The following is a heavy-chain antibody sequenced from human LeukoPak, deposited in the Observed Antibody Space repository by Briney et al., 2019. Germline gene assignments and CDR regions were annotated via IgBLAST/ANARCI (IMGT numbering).Heavy chain of an antibody. CDR3: TRPGATAMVYGGSDY. J-gene: IGHJ4*02. Sequence: PGGSLRLSCAASGFTFSGSAMHWVRQASGKGLEWVGRIRSKANSYATAYAASVKGRFTISRDDSKNTAYLQMNSLKTEDTAVYYCTRPGATAMVYGGSDYWGQGTLVTVSS. V-gene: IGHV3-73*01. CDR1: GFTFSGSA. CDR2: IRSKANSYAT. D-gene: IGHD5-18*01.